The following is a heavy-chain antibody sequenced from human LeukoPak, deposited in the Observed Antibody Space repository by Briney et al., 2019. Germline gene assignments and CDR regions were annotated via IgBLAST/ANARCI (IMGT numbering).Heavy chain of an antibody. Sequence: SETLSLTCAVYGGSFSGYYWSWIRQPPGKGLEWIGEINHSGSTNYNPSLKSRVTISVDTSKNQFSLKLSSVTAADTAVYYCARQRYYYDSSGYYYGGFDYWGQGTLVTVSS. V-gene: IGHV4-34*01. CDR3: ARQRYYYDSSGYYYGGFDY. D-gene: IGHD3-22*01. CDR1: GGSFSGYY. J-gene: IGHJ4*02. CDR2: INHSGST.